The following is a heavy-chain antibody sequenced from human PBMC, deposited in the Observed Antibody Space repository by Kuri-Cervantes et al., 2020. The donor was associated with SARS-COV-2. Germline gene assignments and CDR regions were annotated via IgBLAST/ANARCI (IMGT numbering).Heavy chain of an antibody. D-gene: IGHD2-2*01. CDR3: ARDIVVVPAATLDFGYYYYYMDV. Sequence: SETLSLTCTVSGGSISSGDYYWNWIRQPAGKGLEWIGRIYGAGDSNYNPSLKSRVTISLDRSKNQFSLKLTSVTAADTAVYYCARDIVVVPAATLDFGYYYYYMDVWGKGTTVTVSS. J-gene: IGHJ6*03. CDR1: GGSISSGDYY. V-gene: IGHV4-61*02. CDR2: IYGAGDS.